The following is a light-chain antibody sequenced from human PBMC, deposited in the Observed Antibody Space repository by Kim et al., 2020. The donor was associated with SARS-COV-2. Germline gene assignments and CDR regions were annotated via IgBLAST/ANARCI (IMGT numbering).Light chain of an antibody. V-gene: IGLV2-14*03. Sequence: QSALTQPASVSGSPGQSITIPCTGTSSDVGGYNYVSWYQQYPGKAPKLMIYDVSNRPSGVSNRFSGSKSGNTASLIISGLQAEDEADYYCSSYTSSSTLVFGGGTKLTVL. CDR2: DVS. J-gene: IGLJ3*02. CDR3: SSYTSSSTLV. CDR1: SSDVGGYNY.